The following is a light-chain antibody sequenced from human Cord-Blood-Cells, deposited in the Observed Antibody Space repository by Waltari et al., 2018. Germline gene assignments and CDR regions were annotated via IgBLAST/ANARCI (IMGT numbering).Light chain of an antibody. J-gene: IGLJ3*02. CDR3: CSYAGSSTWV. CDR1: SSDVGRYNL. Sequence: QSALTQPASVSGSPGQSITISCTGTSSDVGRYNLVSWYQQHPGKAPKLMIYEGSKRASGVSNRFSVSKSGNTASLTISGLQAEDEADYYCCSYAGSSTWVFGGGTKLTVL. CDR2: EGS. V-gene: IGLV2-23*01.